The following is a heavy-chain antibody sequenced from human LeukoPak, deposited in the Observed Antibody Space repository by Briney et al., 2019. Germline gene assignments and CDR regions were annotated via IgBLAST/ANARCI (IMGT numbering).Heavy chain of an antibody. J-gene: IGHJ5*02. V-gene: IGHV4-28*01. CDR1: GYSISSSNW. CDR2: IYYSGTT. CDR3: ARHEGQLSYSSSSQWFDP. D-gene: IGHD6-6*01. Sequence: PSETLSLTCAVSGYSISSSNWWGWIRQPPGKGLEWIGYIYYSGTTHYNPSLKSRVTMSVDTSKNQFSLKLSSVTAADTAVYYCARHEGQLSYSSSSQWFDPWGQGTLVTVSS.